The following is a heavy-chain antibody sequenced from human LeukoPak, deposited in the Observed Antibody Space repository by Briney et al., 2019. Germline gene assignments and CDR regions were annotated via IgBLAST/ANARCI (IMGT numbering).Heavy chain of an antibody. CDR2: IYTSGST. CDR1: GGSTSSGSYY. Sequence: SSETLSLTCTVSGGSTSSGSYYWSWIRQPAGKGLEWIGRIYTSGSTNYNPSLKSRVTISVDTSKNQFSLKLSSVTAADTAVYYCARTVVPAAYYYYYYMDVWGKGTTVTISS. J-gene: IGHJ6*03. D-gene: IGHD2-2*01. CDR3: ARTVVPAAYYYYYYMDV. V-gene: IGHV4-61*02.